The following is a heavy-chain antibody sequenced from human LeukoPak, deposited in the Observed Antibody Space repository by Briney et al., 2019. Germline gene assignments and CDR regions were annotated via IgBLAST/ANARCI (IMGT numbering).Heavy chain of an antibody. CDR1: GFTFSSYG. CDR2: ISYGGSNK. J-gene: IGHJ4*02. Sequence: GGSLRLSCAASGFTFSSYGMHWVRQAPGKGLEWVAVISYGGSNKYYADSVKGRFTVSRDNSKNTLYLQMNSLRAEDTAVYYCAKPYYDSSGYYWGQGTLVTVSS. V-gene: IGHV3-30*18. CDR3: AKPYYDSSGYY. D-gene: IGHD3-22*01.